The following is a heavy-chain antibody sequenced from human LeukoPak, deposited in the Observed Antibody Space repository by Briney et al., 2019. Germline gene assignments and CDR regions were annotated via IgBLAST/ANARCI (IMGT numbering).Heavy chain of an antibody. CDR3: AKAVSDFWSGYSY. J-gene: IGHJ4*02. CDR1: GFTFSSYA. CDR2: ISGSGDST. D-gene: IGHD3-3*01. Sequence: GGSLRLSCAASGFTFSSYAMNWVRQAPGMGLECVSAISGSGDSTYYADSVKGRFTISRDNSKNTLYLQMDSLRAEDTAVYYCAKAVSDFWSGYSYWGQGTLVTVSS. V-gene: IGHV3-23*01.